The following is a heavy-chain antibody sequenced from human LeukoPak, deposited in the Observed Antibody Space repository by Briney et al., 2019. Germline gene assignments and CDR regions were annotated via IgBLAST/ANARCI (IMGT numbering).Heavy chain of an antibody. D-gene: IGHD4-23*01. CDR2: INPSGGST. CDR1: GYTFTSYY. J-gene: IGHJ4*02. CDR3: AVHGGNTPFDY. Sequence: ASVKVSCKASGYTFTSYYMHWVRQAPGQGLEWMGIINPSGGSTSYAQKFRGRVTMTRSTSISTAYMELSSLTSEDTGVYYCAVHGGNTPFDYGGQGTLVTVSS. V-gene: IGHV1-46*01.